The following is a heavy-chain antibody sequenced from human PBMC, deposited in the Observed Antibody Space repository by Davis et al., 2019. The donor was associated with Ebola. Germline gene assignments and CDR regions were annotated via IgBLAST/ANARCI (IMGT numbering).Heavy chain of an antibody. Sequence: ASVKVSCKASGYTFTNYYVHWVRQAPGQGLEWMGIINPSGGSTSYAQKFQGRVTMTRVTSTSTVYMELSSLRSDDTAVYYCARDLPGTYYDSVWGSYLPLHYFDYWGQGTLVTVSS. D-gene: IGHD3-16*02. CDR2: INPSGGST. CDR1: GYTFTNYY. J-gene: IGHJ4*02. CDR3: ARDLPGTYYDSVWGSYLPLHYFDY. V-gene: IGHV1-46*03.